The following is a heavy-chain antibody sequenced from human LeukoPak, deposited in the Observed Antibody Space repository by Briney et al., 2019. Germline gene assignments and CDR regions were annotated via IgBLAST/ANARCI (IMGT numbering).Heavy chain of an antibody. CDR1: GGTFSSYA. Sequence: ASVKVSCKASGGTFSSYAISWVRQAPGQGLEWMGGIIPIFGTANYAQKFQGRVTITADESTSTAYMELSSLRSEDTAVYYCARGSPRYCSSTSCSRYYYYGMDVWGQGTTVTVSS. V-gene: IGHV1-69*13. CDR2: IIPIFGTA. J-gene: IGHJ6*02. CDR3: ARGSPRYCSSTSCSRYYYYGMDV. D-gene: IGHD2-2*01.